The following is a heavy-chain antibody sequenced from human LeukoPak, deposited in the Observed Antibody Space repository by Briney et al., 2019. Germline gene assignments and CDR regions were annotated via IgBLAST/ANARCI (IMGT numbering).Heavy chain of an antibody. Sequence: GGSLRLSCVASGFIFSNYGIHWVRQAPGKGLEWVAVIWYDGGNKYYADSVKGRSTISRDNSKNTLYLQMNSLRAEDTAVYYCARDLDRQGDGYNYHYFDYWGQGTLVTVSS. CDR2: IWYDGGNK. D-gene: IGHD5-24*01. J-gene: IGHJ4*02. CDR1: GFIFSNYG. CDR3: ARDLDRQGDGYNYHYFDY. V-gene: IGHV3-33*01.